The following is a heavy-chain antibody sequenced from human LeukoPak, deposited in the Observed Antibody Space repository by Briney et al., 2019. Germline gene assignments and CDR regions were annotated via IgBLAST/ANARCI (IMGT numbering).Heavy chain of an antibody. CDR3: ARVQQGEVLRYFDWLFPSYFDY. CDR1: GFTVSSNY. J-gene: IGHJ4*02. CDR2: IYSGGST. V-gene: IGHV3-66*01. Sequence: PGGSLRLSCAASGFTVSSNYMSWVRQAPGKGLEWVSVIYSGGSTYYADSVKGRFTISRDNSKNTLYLQMNSLRAEDTAVCYCARVQQGEVLRYFDWLFPSYFDYWGQGTLVTVSS. D-gene: IGHD3-9*01.